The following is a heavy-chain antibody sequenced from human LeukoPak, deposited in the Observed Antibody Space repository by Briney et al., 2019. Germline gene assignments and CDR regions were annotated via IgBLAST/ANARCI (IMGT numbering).Heavy chain of an antibody. CDR2: ISWNSGSI. Sequence: GGSLRLSCAASGFTFDDYAMHWVRQAPGKGLEWVSGISWNSGSIGYADSVKGRFTISRDNAKNSLYPQMNSLRAEDTALYYCAKTAYSSSWFDYWGQGTLVTVSS. D-gene: IGHD6-13*01. CDR3: AKTAYSSSWFDY. V-gene: IGHV3-9*01. CDR1: GFTFDDYA. J-gene: IGHJ4*02.